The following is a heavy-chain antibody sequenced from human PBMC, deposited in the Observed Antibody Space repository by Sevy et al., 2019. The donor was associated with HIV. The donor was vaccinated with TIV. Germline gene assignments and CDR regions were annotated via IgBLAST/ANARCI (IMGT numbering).Heavy chain of an antibody. CDR2: ISSSSSYI. CDR1: GFTFSSYS. D-gene: IGHD3-3*01. Sequence: GGSLRLSCAASGFTFSSYSMNWVRQAPGKGLEWVSSISSSSSYIYYADSVKGRFTISRDNAKNSLYLQMNSLRAEDTAVYYCARDKSTYYDFWSGYPNYYYYGMDVWGQRTSVTVSS. J-gene: IGHJ6*02. V-gene: IGHV3-21*01. CDR3: ARDKSTYYDFWSGYPNYYYYGMDV.